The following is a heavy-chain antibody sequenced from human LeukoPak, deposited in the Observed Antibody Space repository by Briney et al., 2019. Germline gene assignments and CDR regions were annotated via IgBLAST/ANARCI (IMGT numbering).Heavy chain of an antibody. CDR2: GDHSGGT. CDR3: ARASSSNYLDY. CDR1: GGSLNVNY. Sequence: SETLSLTCAVYGGSLNVNYWSWIRQSPGKGLEWIGEGDHSGGTKYNPSLKSRVTISVDRSKNQFSLKLSSVTAADTAVYYCARASSSNYLDYWGQGTLVTVSS. J-gene: IGHJ4*02. D-gene: IGHD6-13*01. V-gene: IGHV4-34*01.